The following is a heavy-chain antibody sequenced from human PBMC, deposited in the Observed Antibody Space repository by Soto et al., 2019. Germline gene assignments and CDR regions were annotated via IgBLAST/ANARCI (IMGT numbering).Heavy chain of an antibody. CDR3: AKTGSGYDYFYCMDV. D-gene: IGHD5-12*01. V-gene: IGHV3-30*18. CDR2: MSYDGSDK. CDR1: GFSFSSYG. Sequence: QVQLVESGGGVVQPGRSLRLSCAASGFSFSSYGMQWVRQAPGKGLEWVAVMSYDGSDKYYADSVKGRFTISRDNSKNTLYLQMTSLRAEDTAVYYCAKTGSGYDYFYCMDVWGKGTTVTVSS. J-gene: IGHJ6*03.